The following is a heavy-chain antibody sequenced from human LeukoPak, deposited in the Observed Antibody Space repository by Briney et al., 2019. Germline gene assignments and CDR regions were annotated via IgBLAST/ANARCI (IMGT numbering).Heavy chain of an antibody. CDR2: IYYSGST. V-gene: IGHV4-38-2*02. Sequence: PSETLSLTCIISGYTISSGYQWGWIRQPPGKGLEWIGNIYYSGSTYYNPSLKGRLTMSVDRSNNLFSLNLNSVTAADTAVYCCARIIAASQDVFDIWGQGTMITVSS. CDR3: ARIIAASQDVFDI. J-gene: IGHJ3*02. D-gene: IGHD6-6*01. CDR1: GYTISSGYQ.